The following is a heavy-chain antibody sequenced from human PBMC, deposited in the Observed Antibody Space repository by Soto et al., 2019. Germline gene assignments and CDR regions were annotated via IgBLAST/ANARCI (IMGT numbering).Heavy chain of an antibody. J-gene: IGHJ6*02. V-gene: IGHV1-2*04. D-gene: IGHD2-2*01. CDR3: VRGGVPAATYYYYYGMDV. CDR2: INPNSGGT. CDR1: GYTFTGYY. Sequence: ASVKVSCKASGYTFTGYYMHWVRQAPGQGLEWMGWINPNSGGTNYAQKFQGWVTMTRDTSISTAYMELSRLRSDDTAVYYCVRGGVPAATYYYYYGMDVWGQGTTVTVSS.